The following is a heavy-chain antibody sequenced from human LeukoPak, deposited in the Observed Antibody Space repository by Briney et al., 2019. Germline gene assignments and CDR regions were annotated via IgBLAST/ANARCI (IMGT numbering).Heavy chain of an antibody. CDR2: INSDGSSR. D-gene: IGHD3-22*01. V-gene: IGHV3-74*01. Sequence: GGSLRLSCAASGFTFSNYWMSWVRHAPGKGLVWVLRINSDGSSRHYADSVKGRFTISRDNAKNTLHLQMTSLRAEDTAVYYCARGGPDSSDYSSLFDYWGRGILVTVSS. J-gene: IGHJ4*02. CDR3: ARGGPDSSDYSSLFDY. CDR1: GFTFSNYW.